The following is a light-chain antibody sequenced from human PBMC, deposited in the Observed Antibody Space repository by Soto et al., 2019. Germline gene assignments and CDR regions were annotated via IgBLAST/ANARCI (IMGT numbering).Light chain of an antibody. CDR2: DAT. CDR1: QSISRW. J-gene: IGKJ1*01. V-gene: IGKV1-5*01. Sequence: DIQMTQSPSTLSGSVGDRVTITCRASQSISRWLAWYQQKPGRAPKLLVHDATTLESGVPSRFSGSGSGTEFTLTISSLQPDDFATYYCQQYSSYWTFAHGTKVDIK. CDR3: QQYSSYWT.